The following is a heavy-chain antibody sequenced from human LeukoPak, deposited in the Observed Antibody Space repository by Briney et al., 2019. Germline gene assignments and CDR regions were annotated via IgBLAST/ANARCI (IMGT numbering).Heavy chain of an antibody. CDR1: GGTFSSYA. D-gene: IGHD6-13*01. J-gene: IGHJ3*02. Sequence: SVKVSCKASGGTFSSYAISWVRQAPGQGLEWMGGIIPIFGTANYAQKFQGRVTITTDESTSTAYMELSSLRSEDTAVYYCARENAEGIPGAFDIWGQGTMVTVSS. CDR3: ARENAEGIPGAFDI. V-gene: IGHV1-69*05. CDR2: IIPIFGTA.